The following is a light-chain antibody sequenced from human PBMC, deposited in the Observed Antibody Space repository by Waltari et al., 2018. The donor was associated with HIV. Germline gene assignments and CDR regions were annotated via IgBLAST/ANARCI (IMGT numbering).Light chain of an antibody. CDR2: AKN. CDR3: NSRDSSGNHLGVV. Sequence: SSELIQDPAVSVALGQTVRITCQGDSLRSYYANWYQQKPGQAPLLVIYAKNNRPSGIPDRFSGSSSGNTASLTITGAQAEDEADYYCNSRDSSGNHLGVVFGGGTKLTVL. CDR1: SLRSYY. J-gene: IGLJ2*01. V-gene: IGLV3-19*01.